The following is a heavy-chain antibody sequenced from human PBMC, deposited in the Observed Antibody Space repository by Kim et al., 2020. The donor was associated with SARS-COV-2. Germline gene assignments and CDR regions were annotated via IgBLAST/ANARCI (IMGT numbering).Heavy chain of an antibody. CDR2: ISSSSSYM. V-gene: IGHV3-21*01. CDR3: ARGKSGSSIYYYYYYGMD. D-gene: IGHD1-26*01. Sequence: GGSLRLSCAASGFTFSSYSMNWVRQAPGKGLEWVSSISSSSSYMYYADSVKGRFTISRDNAKNSLYLQMNSLRAEDTAVYYCARGKSGSSIYYYYYYGMD. J-gene: IGHJ6*01. CDR1: GFTFSSYS.